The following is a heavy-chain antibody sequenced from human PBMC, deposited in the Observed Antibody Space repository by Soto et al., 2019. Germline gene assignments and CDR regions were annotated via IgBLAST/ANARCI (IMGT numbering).Heavy chain of an antibody. CDR3: AKGGHFDAVTPYDAFDL. CDR2: ISLSGGST. Sequence: GGSLRLSCAASGFTFSSYAMSWVRQAPEKGLEWVSAISLSGGSTYYADSVRGRFTISRDNSKNTLYLQMNSLRAEDTAEYYCAKGGHFDAVTPYDAFDLWGQGTTVTVSS. J-gene: IGHJ3*01. D-gene: IGHD4-17*01. V-gene: IGHV3-23*01. CDR1: GFTFSSYA.